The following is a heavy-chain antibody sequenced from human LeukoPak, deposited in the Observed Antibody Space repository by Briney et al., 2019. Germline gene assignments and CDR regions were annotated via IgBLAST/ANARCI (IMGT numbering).Heavy chain of an antibody. CDR1: GYNFTSYW. V-gene: IGHV5-51*01. D-gene: IGHD2-2*01. CDR2: IYPGDSDT. CDR3: ARGCTQPIVVVPAARIQGFDY. Sequence: GESLKISCKGSGYNFTSYWIGWVRQMPGKGLEWMGIIYPGDSDTRYSPSFQGQVTISADKSISTAYLQWSSLKASDTAMYYCARGCTQPIVVVPAARIQGFDYWGQGTLVTVSS. J-gene: IGHJ4*02.